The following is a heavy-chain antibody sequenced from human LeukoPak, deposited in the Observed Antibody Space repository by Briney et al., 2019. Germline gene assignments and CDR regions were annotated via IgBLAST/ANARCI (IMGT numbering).Heavy chain of an antibody. J-gene: IGHJ4*02. Sequence: GGSLRLSCAASGFTFSSYAMSWVRQAPGKGLEWVSAISSSGGSTYYADSVKGRFTISRDNSKNTLYLQMNSLRAEDTAVYYCAKDPHYYDSSGYYNFDYWGQGTLVTVSS. CDR1: GFTFSSYA. D-gene: IGHD3-22*01. CDR3: AKDPHYYDSSGYYNFDY. CDR2: ISSSGGST. V-gene: IGHV3-23*01.